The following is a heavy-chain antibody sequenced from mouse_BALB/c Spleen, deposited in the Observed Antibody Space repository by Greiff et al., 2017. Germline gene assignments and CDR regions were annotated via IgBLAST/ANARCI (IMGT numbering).Heavy chain of an antibody. J-gene: IGHJ2*01. CDR3: TRGYYDCYFDY. Sequence: EVQLQQSGTVLARPGASVKMSCKASGYSFTSYWMHWVKQRPGQGLEWIGAIYPGNSDTSYNQKFKGKAKLTAVTSASTAYMELSSLTNEDSAVYYCTRGYYDCYFDYWGKGTTLTVSS. V-gene: IGHV1-5*01. CDR1: GYSFTSYW. CDR2: IYPGNSDT. D-gene: IGHD2-4*01.